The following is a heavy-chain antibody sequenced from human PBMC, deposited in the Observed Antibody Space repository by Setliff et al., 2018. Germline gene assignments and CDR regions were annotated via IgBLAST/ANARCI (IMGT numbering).Heavy chain of an antibody. CDR1: GYSFKSDDY. CDR3: ARSFSRREKFLLDY. CDR2: VSHSGSP. V-gene: IGHV4-38-2*01. J-gene: IGHJ4*02. Sequence: SETLSLTCDVSGYSFKSDDYWAWIRQSPGRGLEWIGSVSHSGSPYYNPSLKSRVSISDDRSKNRLSLKVSSVTAADTAVYYCARSFSRREKFLLDYWGQGALVTVSS.